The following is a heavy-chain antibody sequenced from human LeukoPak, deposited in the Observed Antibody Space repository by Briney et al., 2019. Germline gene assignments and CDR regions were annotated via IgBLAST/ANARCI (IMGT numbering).Heavy chain of an antibody. V-gene: IGHV3-66*04. J-gene: IGHJ6*02. D-gene: IGHD6-6*01. Sequence: GGSLRLSCAASGFTVSSNYMSWVRQAPGKGLEWVSVIYSGGSTYCADSVKGRFIISRDNSKDTLHLQMNSLRAEDTAVYYCARHPPEYGSPHGLDVWGQGTTVTVSS. CDR3: ARHPPEYGSPHGLDV. CDR2: IYSGGST. CDR1: GFTVSSNY.